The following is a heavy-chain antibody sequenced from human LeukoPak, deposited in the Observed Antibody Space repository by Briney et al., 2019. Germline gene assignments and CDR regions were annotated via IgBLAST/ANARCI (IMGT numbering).Heavy chain of an antibody. CDR3: ARPAYCGYDCYFDDY. J-gene: IGHJ4*02. CDR2: IYYSGST. Sequence: SETLSLTCTVSGGSISSYYWSWIRQPPGKGLEWIGYIYYSGSTNYNPSLKSRVTISVDTSKNQFSLKLSSVTAADTAVYYCARPAYCGYDCYFDDYWGQGTLVTVSS. V-gene: IGHV4-59*01. CDR1: GGSISSYY. D-gene: IGHD2-21*02.